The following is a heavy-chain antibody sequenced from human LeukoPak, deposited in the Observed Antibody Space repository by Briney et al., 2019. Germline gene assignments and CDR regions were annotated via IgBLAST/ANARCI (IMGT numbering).Heavy chain of an antibody. J-gene: IGHJ4*02. D-gene: IGHD2-15*01. V-gene: IGHV3-21*03. CDR2: IIRSSSYI. CDR3: VRDPQYCSGGSCYSFAY. CDR1: GFTFSTYS. Sequence: GGSLRLSCAASGFTFSTYSMNWVRQAPREGLEWVSSIIRSSSYIYYAHSAKGRFTISRDNTKNSRYLHMNSLRAEDTAVYYCVRDPQYCSGGSCYSFAYWARRPGVTVSS.